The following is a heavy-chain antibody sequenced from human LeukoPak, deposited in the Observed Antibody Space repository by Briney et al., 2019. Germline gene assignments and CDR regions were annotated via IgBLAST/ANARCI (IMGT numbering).Heavy chain of an antibody. J-gene: IGHJ4*02. D-gene: IGHD2-2*02. CDR2: IIPIFGTA. V-gene: IGHV1-69*05. CDR1: GGTFSSYA. Sequence: SVKVSCKASGGTFSSYAISWVRQAPGQGLEWMGGIIPIFGTANYAQKFQGRVTITTDESTSTAYMELSSLRSEDTAVYYCASSSGIVVVPAAIRSWPPRFDYWGLGTLVTVSS. CDR3: ASSSGIVVVPAAIRSWPPRFDY.